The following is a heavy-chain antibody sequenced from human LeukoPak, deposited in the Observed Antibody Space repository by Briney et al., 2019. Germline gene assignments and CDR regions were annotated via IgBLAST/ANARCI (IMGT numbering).Heavy chain of an antibody. CDR1: GGSFTGYY. CDR3: ARGPHYYGSGSYEYSHYYYYYGMDV. Sequence: PSETLSLTCAVYGGSFTGYYWTWIRQPPGKGLEWIGEINHSGSTNYNLSLKSRVTISVDTSKNQFSLKMSSVTAADTAVYYCARGPHYYGSGSYEYSHYYYYYGMDVWGKGTTVTVSS. D-gene: IGHD3-10*01. V-gene: IGHV4-34*01. CDR2: INHSGST. J-gene: IGHJ6*04.